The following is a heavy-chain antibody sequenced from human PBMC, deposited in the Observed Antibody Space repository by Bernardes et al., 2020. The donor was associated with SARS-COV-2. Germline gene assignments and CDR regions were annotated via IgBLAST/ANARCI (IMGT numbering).Heavy chain of an antibody. J-gene: IGHJ3*02. V-gene: IGHV3-11*03. Sequence: GGSLRLSCAASGFTFSDYYMSWIRQAPGKGLEWVSYISISSSYTNYADSVKGRFTISRDNAKNSLYLQMNSLRAEDTAVYYCARFGYSYPPHDAFDIWGQGTMVTVSS. CDR3: ARFGYSYPPHDAFDI. CDR2: ISISSSYT. D-gene: IGHD5-18*01. CDR1: GFTFSDYY.